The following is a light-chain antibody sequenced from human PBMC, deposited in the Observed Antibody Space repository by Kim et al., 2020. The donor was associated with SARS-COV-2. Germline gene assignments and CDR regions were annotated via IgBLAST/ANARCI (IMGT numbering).Light chain of an antibody. V-gene: IGKV3-11*01. J-gene: IGKJ5*01. CDR3: QQRSNWPIT. CDR1: QGVSSY. CDR2: DAS. Sequence: LPPGERATLSCRASQGVSSYLAWYQQKPGQAPRLLIYDASNRATGIPARFSGSGSGTDFTLTISSLEPEDFAVYYCQQRSNWPITFGQGTRLEIK.